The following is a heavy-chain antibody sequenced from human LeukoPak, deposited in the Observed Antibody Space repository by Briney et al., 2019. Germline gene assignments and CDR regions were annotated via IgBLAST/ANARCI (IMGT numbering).Heavy chain of an antibody. CDR2: INHSGST. V-gene: IGHV4-34*01. J-gene: IGHJ4*02. D-gene: IGHD3-3*01. CDR1: GGSFSGYY. CDR3: ARGSKVDFWSGYPSSDFDY. Sequence: SETLSLTCAVYGGSFSGYYWSWIRQPPGKGLEWFGEINHSGSTNYNPSLKSRVTISVDTSKTQFSLKLSSVTAADTAVYYCARGSKVDFWSGYPSSDFDYWGQGTLVTVSS.